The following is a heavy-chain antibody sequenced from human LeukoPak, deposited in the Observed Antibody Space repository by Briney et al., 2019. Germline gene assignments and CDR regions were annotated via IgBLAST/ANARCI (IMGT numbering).Heavy chain of an antibody. Sequence: PGRSLGLSCAASGFTFSNYGMHWVRQAPGRGLEWVAVVWSDGTTKNYADSVKGRFTISRDNSKNTLYMQMNSLRAEDTAVYYCARGHYYTDMLTNYWVRYFDYWGQGTLVTVSS. V-gene: IGHV3-33*01. CDR3: ARGHYYTDMLTNYWVRYFDY. J-gene: IGHJ4*02. CDR2: VWSDGTTK. CDR1: GFTFSNYG. D-gene: IGHD3-9*01.